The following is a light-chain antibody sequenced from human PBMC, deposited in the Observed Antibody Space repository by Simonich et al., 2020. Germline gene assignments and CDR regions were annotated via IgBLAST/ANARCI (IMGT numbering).Light chain of an antibody. CDR2: TDS. J-gene: IGLJ3*02. V-gene: IGLV3-25*03. CDR1: ALPKQY. Sequence: SYELTQPPSVSVSTVQTARITCSGDALPKQYAYWYQQKPGQAPVLVIYTDSERPSGIPERFSGSSSGTTVTLTISGVQAEDEADYYCQSADSSGTYEVFGGGTKLTVL. CDR3: QSADSSGTYEV.